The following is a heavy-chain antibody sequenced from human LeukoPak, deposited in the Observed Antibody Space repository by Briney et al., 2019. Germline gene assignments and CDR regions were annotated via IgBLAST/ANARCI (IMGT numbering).Heavy chain of an antibody. Sequence: SETLSLTCTVSGYSISSGYYWGWIRQPPGKGLEWIGSIYYSGSTYYNPSLKSRVTISVDTSKNQFSLKLSSVTAADTAVYYCARKGYSSGWYAGGFDYWGQGTLVTVSS. CDR1: GYSISSGYY. V-gene: IGHV4-38-2*02. CDR2: IYYSGST. D-gene: IGHD6-19*01. CDR3: ARKGYSSGWYAGGFDY. J-gene: IGHJ4*02.